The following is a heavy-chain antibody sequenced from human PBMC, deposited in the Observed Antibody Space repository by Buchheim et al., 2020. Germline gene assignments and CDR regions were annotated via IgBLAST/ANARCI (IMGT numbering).Heavy chain of an antibody. Sequence: QGQLVESGGGVVRPGTSLTLSCAASGFHFSGYAMHWVRQAPGKGLEWVAVIWYDGSNKYYADSVKGRFTISRDNSKNTLYLQMNSLRAEDTAVYYCARDSRDPSFSIDYWGQGTL. V-gene: IGHV3-33*01. CDR3: ARDSRDPSFSIDY. J-gene: IGHJ4*02. CDR1: GFHFSGYA. D-gene: IGHD3-16*01. CDR2: IWYDGSNK.